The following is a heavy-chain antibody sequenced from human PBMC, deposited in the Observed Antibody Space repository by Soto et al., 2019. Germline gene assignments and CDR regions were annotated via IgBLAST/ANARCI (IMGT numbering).Heavy chain of an antibody. J-gene: IGHJ5*02. CDR2: LNPNSGGT. Sequence: ASVTVSCKASVYTFTGYYIHWMRQAPGQGLEWMGWLNPNSGGTNYAQKFQDWVTMTRDTSISTAYMELRSLRFDDTAMYYCARGANNNWFDPWGQGTLVTVSS. V-gene: IGHV1-2*04. CDR3: ARGANNNWFDP. CDR1: VYTFTGYY.